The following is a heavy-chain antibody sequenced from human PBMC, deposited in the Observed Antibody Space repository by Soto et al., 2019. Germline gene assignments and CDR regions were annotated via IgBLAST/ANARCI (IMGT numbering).Heavy chain of an antibody. V-gene: IGHV1-46*01. D-gene: IGHD3-3*01. CDR1: GYTFTSYY. Sequence: QVELVQSGAEVKKPGASVKVSCKAAGYTFTSYYMHWVRQAPGQGLEWMGFINPSGGITTYAQKVQARATMTSDTSTSTGYMELRTLKSEDTAVYYCARRSIFTWSDAFDSWGQGTMVTVSA. CDR3: ARRSIFTWSDAFDS. CDR2: INPSGGIT. J-gene: IGHJ3*02.